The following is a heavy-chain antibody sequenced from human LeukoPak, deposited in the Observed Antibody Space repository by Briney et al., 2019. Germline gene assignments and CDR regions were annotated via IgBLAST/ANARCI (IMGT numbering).Heavy chain of an antibody. CDR3: ARRDYSFVDV. J-gene: IGHJ6*02. V-gene: IGHV4-39*01. D-gene: IGHD4-17*01. CDR1: GGSISSSSYY. CDR2: IYYSGSA. Sequence: SETLSLTCTVSGGSISSSSYYWGWIRQPPGKGLEWIGSIYYSGSAYYNPSLKSRVTISVDTSKNQFSLKLSSVTAADTAVYYCARRDYSFVDVWGQGTTVTVSS.